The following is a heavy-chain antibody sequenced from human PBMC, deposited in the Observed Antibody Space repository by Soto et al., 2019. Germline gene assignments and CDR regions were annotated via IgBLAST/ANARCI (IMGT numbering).Heavy chain of an antibody. CDR3: AKDSPSYTTSPFYFDS. CDR2: ITSNGDST. CDR1: GFDFNKYA. V-gene: IGHV3-23*01. J-gene: IGHJ4*02. D-gene: IGHD2-2*02. Sequence: GGSLRLSCAAFGFDFNKYAMTWVRQAPGKGLQWVSSITSNGDSTYYADSVKGRFTTSRDNSKNTLYLQMNSLRADDTAVFYCAKDSPSYTTSPFYFDSWGQGTLVTVS.